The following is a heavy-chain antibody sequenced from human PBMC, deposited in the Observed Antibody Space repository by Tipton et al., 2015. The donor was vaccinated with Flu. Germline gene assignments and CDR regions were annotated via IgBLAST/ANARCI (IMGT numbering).Heavy chain of an antibody. V-gene: IGHV4-59*11. D-gene: IGHD2/OR15-2a*01. CDR1: GGSISSHY. CDR3: ARVNRSWLVP. Sequence: TLSLTCTVSGGSISSHYWSWIRQPPGKGLEWIGSIFYTGNTDYSPSLKSRVTISLDTSKNQISLELTSMTAADTAVYYCARVNRSWLVPWGQGTLVTVSS. CDR2: IFYTGNT. J-gene: IGHJ5*02.